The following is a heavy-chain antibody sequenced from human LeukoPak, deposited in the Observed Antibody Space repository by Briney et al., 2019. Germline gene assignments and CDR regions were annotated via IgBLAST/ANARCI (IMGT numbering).Heavy chain of an antibody. CDR1: GFTFSSYG. Sequence: GGSLRLSCAASGFTFSSYGMHWVRQAPGKGLEWVAFIRYDGSNKYYADSVKGRFTISRDNSKNTLYLQMNSLRAEDTAVYYCAKDPYYYDSSGYYPDYWGQGPLVTVSS. CDR2: IRYDGSNK. J-gene: IGHJ4*02. V-gene: IGHV3-30*02. D-gene: IGHD3-22*01. CDR3: AKDPYYYDSSGYYPDY.